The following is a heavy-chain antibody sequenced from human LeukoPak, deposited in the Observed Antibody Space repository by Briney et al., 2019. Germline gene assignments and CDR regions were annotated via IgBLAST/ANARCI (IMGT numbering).Heavy chain of an antibody. V-gene: IGHV4-59*01. CDR2: IYYIGST. J-gene: IGHJ3*02. CDR1: GDSISSYY. CDR3: ARDYAFDI. Sequence: PSETLSLTCTVSGDSISSYYWSWIRQPPGKGLEWIGYIYYIGSTSYNPSPKSRVTISLDTSKNQFSLKLSSVTAADTAVYYCARDYAFDIWGQGTLVTVSS.